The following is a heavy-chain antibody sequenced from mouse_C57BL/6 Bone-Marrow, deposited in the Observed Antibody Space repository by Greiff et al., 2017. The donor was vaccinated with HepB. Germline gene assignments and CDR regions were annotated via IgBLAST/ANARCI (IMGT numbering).Heavy chain of an antibody. V-gene: IGHV3-6*01. Sequence: EVQLVESGPGLVKPSQSLSLTCSVTGYSITSGYYWNWIRQFPGNKLEWMGYISYDGSNNYNPSLKNRISITRDTSKNQFFLKLNSVTTEDTATYYCARHYYGSSYPFDYWGQGTTLTVSS. CDR3: ARHYYGSSYPFDY. CDR2: ISYDGSN. CDR1: GYSITSGYY. D-gene: IGHD1-1*01. J-gene: IGHJ2*01.